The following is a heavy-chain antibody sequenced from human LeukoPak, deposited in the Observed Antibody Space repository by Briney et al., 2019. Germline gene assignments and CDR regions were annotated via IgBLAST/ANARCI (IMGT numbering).Heavy chain of an antibody. CDR3: ARGTPKYSYGPGGFFDY. J-gene: IGHJ4*02. V-gene: IGHV4-59*08. CDR1: GGSISSYY. D-gene: IGHD5-18*01. CDR2: IYYSGST. Sequence: KTSETLSLTCTVSGGSISSYYWSWIRQPPGKGLEWIGYIYYSGSTNYNPSLKSRVTISVDTSKNQFSLKLSSVTAADTAVYYCARGTPKYSYGPGGFFDYWGQGTLVTVSS.